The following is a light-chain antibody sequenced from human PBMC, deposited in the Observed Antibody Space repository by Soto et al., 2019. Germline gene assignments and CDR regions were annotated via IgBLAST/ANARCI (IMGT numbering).Light chain of an antibody. CDR3: SSYTSSSIYV. V-gene: IGLV2-23*01. CDR1: SSDVGGYNL. J-gene: IGLJ1*01. CDR2: EGT. Sequence: QYALAQPAYESGSPGRSMTVSCAGTSSDVGGYNLVSWYQQHPGKAPKLIIYEGTERPSGISPRFSGSKSGNTASLTISGLQAEDDADYYCSSYTSSSIYVFCSGTKVTXL.